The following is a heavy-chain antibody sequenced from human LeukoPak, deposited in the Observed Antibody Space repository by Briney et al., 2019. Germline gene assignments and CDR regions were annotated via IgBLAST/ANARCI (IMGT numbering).Heavy chain of an antibody. CDR3: ARDSNDYYDSSGYGLGFDY. J-gene: IGHJ4*02. CDR1: GGTFTSYA. Sequence: GASVKVSCKASGGTFTSYAMNWVRQAPGQGLEWMGWINTNTGNPTYAQGFTGRFVFSLDTSVSTAYLQISSLKAEDTAVYYCARDSNDYYDSSGYGLGFDYWGQGTLVTVSS. CDR2: INTNTGNP. D-gene: IGHD3-22*01. V-gene: IGHV7-4-1*02.